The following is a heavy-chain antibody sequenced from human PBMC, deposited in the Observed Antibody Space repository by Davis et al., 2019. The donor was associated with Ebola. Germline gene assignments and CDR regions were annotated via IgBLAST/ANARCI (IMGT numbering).Heavy chain of an antibody. CDR1: GFTFSSYA. CDR2: ISYDGSNK. V-gene: IGHV3-30*14. Sequence: GESLKISCAASGFTFSSYAMHWVRQAPGKGLEWVAVISYDGSNKYYADSVKGRFTISRDNSKNTLYLQMNSLRAEDTAVYYCAREGIWGQGTMVTGSS. J-gene: IGHJ3*02. CDR3: AREGI.